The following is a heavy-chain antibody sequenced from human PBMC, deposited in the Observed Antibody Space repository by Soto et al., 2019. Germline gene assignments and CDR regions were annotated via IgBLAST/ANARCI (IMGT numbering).Heavy chain of an antibody. CDR2: IYYSGST. CDR1: GCSISSVGYY. V-gene: IGHV4-31*03. J-gene: IGHJ6*02. Sequence: SDTLSLTCTLSGCSISSVGYYWSWIRQHPGKGLEWIGYIYYSGSTYYNPSLKSRVTISVDTSKNQFSLKLSSVTAADTAVYYCARINGYCVSTGCHGYYGTDVWGQGTAVTVS. D-gene: IGHD2-2*03. CDR3: ARINGYCVSTGCHGYYGTDV.